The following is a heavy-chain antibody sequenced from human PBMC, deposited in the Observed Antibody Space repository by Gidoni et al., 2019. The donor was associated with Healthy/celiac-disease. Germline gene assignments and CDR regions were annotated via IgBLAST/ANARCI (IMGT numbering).Heavy chain of an antibody. D-gene: IGHD2-2*01. J-gene: IGHJ1*01. CDR3: ARDNVVPAALAEYFQH. CDR2: ISYDGSNK. V-gene: IGHV3-30-3*01. CDR1: GFTFSRYA. Sequence: QVQLVESCGGVVQPGRSLRLSCAASGFTFSRYAMHWVRQAPGKGLEWVAVISYDGSNKYYADSVKGRFTISRDNSKNTLYLQMNSLRAEDTAVYYCARDNVVPAALAEYFQHWGQGTLVTVSS.